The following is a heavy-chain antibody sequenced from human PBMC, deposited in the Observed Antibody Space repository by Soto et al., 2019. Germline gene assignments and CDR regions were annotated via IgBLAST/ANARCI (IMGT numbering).Heavy chain of an antibody. J-gene: IGHJ6*02. CDR3: ARDTTVTPTYYYYGMDV. Sequence: QVQLQESGPVLVKPSQTLSLTCTVSGGSISSGGYYWSWIRQHPGKGLEWIGYIYYSGSTYYNPSLKSRVTISVDTSKNQFSLKLSSVTAADTAVYYCARDTTVTPTYYYYGMDVWGQGTTVTVSS. CDR2: IYYSGST. CDR1: GGSISSGGYY. D-gene: IGHD4-17*01. V-gene: IGHV4-31*03.